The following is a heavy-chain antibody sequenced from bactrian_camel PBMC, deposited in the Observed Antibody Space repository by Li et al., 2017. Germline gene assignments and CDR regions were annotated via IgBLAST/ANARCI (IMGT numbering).Heavy chain of an antibody. Sequence: HVQLVESGGGSVQAGGSLRLSCAASGYTASMNQMGWFRQAPGNECESVSVISSDGRTYYADSVKGRFTISRDNGKNTVTLQMNSLVPEDSAMYFCAAQLPADATGICVAQQIPSYPFWGQGTKVTVS. J-gene: IGHJ4*01. CDR3: AAQLPADATGICVAQQIPSYPF. CDR2: ISSDGRT. CDR1: GYTASMNQ. V-gene: IGHV3S53*01. D-gene: IGHD5*01.